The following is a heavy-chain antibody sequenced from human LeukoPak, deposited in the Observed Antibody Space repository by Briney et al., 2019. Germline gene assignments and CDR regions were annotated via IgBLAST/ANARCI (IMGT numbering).Heavy chain of an antibody. D-gene: IGHD6-13*01. CDR1: GYTFTSYA. J-gene: IGHJ4*02. Sequence: GASVKVSCKASGYTFTSYAMHWVRQAPGQRLEWMGWINAGNGNTKYSQEFQGRVTITRDTSASTAYMELSSLRSEDTAVYYCASFGIAAAGDRDYWGQGTLVTVSS. CDR2: INAGNGNT. CDR3: ASFGIAAAGDRDY. V-gene: IGHV1-3*03.